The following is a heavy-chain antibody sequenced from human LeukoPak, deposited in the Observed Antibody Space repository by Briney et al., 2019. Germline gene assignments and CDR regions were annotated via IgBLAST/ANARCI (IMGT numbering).Heavy chain of an antibody. D-gene: IGHD2-8*01. Sequence: GGSLRLSCAASGFTFSSYAMSWVRQAPGKGLEWVSAISGSGGDTYDADSVKGRFTISRDNSRDTLYLHMNSLRAEDTAVYYCAKDTSIGRYCTNGICSPFDYWGQGTLVTVSS. CDR1: GFTFSSYA. CDR2: ISGSGGDT. V-gene: IGHV3-23*01. J-gene: IGHJ4*02. CDR3: AKDTSIGRYCTNGICSPFDY.